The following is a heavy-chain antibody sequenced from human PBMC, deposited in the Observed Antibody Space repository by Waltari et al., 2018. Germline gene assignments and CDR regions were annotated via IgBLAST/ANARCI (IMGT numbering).Heavy chain of an antibody. V-gene: IGHV4-39*01. D-gene: IGHD4-17*01. J-gene: IGHJ4*02. Sequence: QLQLQESGPGLVKPSETLSLTCTVSGGSISSSSYYWGWIRQPPGKGLEWIGSIYYSGSTYYNPSLKIRVTISVDTSKNQFSLKLSSVTAADTAVYYCARSTVTTLEYYFDYWGQGTLVTVSS. CDR3: ARSTVTTLEYYFDY. CDR2: IYYSGST. CDR1: GGSISSSSYY.